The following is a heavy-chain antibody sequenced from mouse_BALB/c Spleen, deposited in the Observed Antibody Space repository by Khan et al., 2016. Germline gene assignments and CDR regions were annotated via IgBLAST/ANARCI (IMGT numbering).Heavy chain of an antibody. V-gene: IGHV1-9*01. CDR3: ARGGLDY. Sequence: QMQLKQSGTELMTPGASVKISCKATGYTFSTYWIEWVKQRPGHGLEWIGEILPGSGDTNYNEKFMGKATITADTSSNTAYMQLSTLTSEDSAAYYCARGGLDYWGQGISVTVSS. CDR2: ILPGSGDT. J-gene: IGHJ4*01. CDR1: GYTFSTYW.